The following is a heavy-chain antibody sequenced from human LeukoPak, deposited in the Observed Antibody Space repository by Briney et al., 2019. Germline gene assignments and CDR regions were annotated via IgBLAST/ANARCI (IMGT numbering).Heavy chain of an antibody. V-gene: IGHV1-18*01. CDR3: ARRLGSSWLEDY. Sequence: EASVKVSCKASGYTFSSYGISWVRQAPGQGLESMGWISAYNGNTNYAQNLQDRVTMTTDTSTSTAYMELRSLRSEDTAVYYCARRLGSSWLEDYWGQGTLVTVSS. CDR2: ISAYNGNT. D-gene: IGHD6-13*01. J-gene: IGHJ4*02. CDR1: GYTFSSYG.